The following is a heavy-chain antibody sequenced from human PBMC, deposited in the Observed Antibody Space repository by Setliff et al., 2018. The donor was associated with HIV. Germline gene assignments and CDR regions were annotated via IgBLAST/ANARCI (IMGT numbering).Heavy chain of an antibody. CDR3: ARDRVPYSSSPSALDP. J-gene: IGHJ5*02. Sequence: GASVKVSCKASGSTFTSYGISWVRQAPGQGLEWMGRIIPILGTANYAQNFQGRLTITADKSTSTTYMELSSLRSEDTAIYYCARDRVPYSSSPSALDPWGQGTQVTVSS. D-gene: IGHD2-2*01. CDR1: GSTFTSYG. CDR2: IIPILGTA. V-gene: IGHV1-69*04.